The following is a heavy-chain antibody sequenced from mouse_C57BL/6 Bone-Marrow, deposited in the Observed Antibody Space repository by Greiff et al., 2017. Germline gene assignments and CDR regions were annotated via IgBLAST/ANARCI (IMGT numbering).Heavy chain of an antibody. Sequence: QVQLKESGAELVKPGASVKMSCKASGYTFTTYPIEWMKQNHGKSLEWIGNFHPYNDDTKYNEKFKGKATLTVDKSSSTVYLELSRLTSDVSAVXYGARGGNYGGYYFDYWGQGTTLTVSA. CDR3: ARGGNYGGYYFDY. CDR1: GYTFTTYP. V-gene: IGHV1-47*01. CDR2: FHPYNDDT. J-gene: IGHJ2*01. D-gene: IGHD2-1*01.